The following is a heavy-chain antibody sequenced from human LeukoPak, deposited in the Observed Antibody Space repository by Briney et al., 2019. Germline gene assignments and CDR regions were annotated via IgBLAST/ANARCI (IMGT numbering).Heavy chain of an antibody. V-gene: IGHV4-39*01. CDR3: ARRRFGIFGVAPYYYMDV. D-gene: IGHD3-3*01. Sequence: SETLSLTCTVSGGSISSSSYYWGWIRQPPGKGLEWIGSIYYSGSTYYNPSLKSRVTISVDTSKNQFSLKLSSVTAADTAVYYCARRRFGIFGVAPYYYMDVWGKGTTVTVSS. CDR1: GGSISSSSYY. J-gene: IGHJ6*03. CDR2: IYYSGST.